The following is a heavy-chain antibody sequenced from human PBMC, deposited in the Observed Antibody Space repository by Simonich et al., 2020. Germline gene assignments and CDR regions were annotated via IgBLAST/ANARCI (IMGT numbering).Heavy chain of an antibody. V-gene: IGHV3-23*01. CDR3: AKRSGVSITGTFDY. CDR1: GFTFSSYA. CDR2: ISGGGGST. D-gene: IGHD1-7*01. Sequence: EVQLLESGGGLVQPGGSLRLSCAASGFTFSSYAMSWVRQAPGRGVGWVSAISGGGGSTYYADSVKGRFTISRDNSKNTLYLQMNSLRAEDTAVYYCAKRSGVSITGTFDYWGQGTLVTVSS. J-gene: IGHJ4*02.